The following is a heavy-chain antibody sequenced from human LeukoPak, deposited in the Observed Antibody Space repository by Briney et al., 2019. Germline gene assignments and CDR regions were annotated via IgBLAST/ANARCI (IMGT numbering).Heavy chain of an antibody. Sequence: TSDTLSLTCTVSGGSIRNYYWSWIRQPPGQGLEWIGYIYYSGTTNYHPSLKSRVTISLDTSKNQFSQKFSSVTAADTAVYYCARDKASSSSFDYWGQGTLVTVSS. CDR3: ARDKASSSSFDY. CDR1: GGSIRNYY. CDR2: IYYSGTT. V-gene: IGHV4-59*01. D-gene: IGHD6-6*01. J-gene: IGHJ4*02.